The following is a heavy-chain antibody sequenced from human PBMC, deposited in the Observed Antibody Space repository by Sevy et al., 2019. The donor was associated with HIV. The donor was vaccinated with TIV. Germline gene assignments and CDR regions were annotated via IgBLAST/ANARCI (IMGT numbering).Heavy chain of an antibody. Sequence: GGSLRLSCVVSGIIFTSSGMHWVRQAPGKGLEWVAVISYHGRDKFYADSVKGRFTISRDNSKNILYLQMNGLRIEDTAVYYWAKDFTGYNGMDVWGQGTMVTVSS. CDR2: ISYHGRDK. CDR1: GIIFTSSG. CDR3: AKDFTGYNGMDV. J-gene: IGHJ6*02. V-gene: IGHV3-30*18. D-gene: IGHD3-9*01.